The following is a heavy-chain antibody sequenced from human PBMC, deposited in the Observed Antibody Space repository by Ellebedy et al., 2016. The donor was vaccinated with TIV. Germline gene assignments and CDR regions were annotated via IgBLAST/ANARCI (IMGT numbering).Heavy chain of an antibody. Sequence: ASVKVSCXASGYTFATYGITWVRQAPGQGLEWMGWITTYNGDTNYAQKFQDRVTMTKDTSTSTAYMELRSLTSDDTAIYYCARGWKTMFGVITEDIWGQGTLVTVSS. CDR2: ITTYNGDT. V-gene: IGHV1-18*01. J-gene: IGHJ4*02. CDR3: ARGWKTMFGVITEDI. D-gene: IGHD3-3*01. CDR1: GYTFATYG.